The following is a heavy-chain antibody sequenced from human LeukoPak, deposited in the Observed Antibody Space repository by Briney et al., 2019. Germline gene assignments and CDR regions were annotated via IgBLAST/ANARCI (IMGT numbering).Heavy chain of an antibody. CDR3: ARVKAVAGTRSYYFDY. V-gene: IGHV4-59*01. D-gene: IGHD6-19*01. CDR2: IYYSGST. J-gene: IGHJ4*02. CDR1: GGSISSYY. Sequence: SETLSLTCTVSGGSISSYYWSWIRQPPGKGLEWIGYIYYSGSTNYNPSLKSRVTISVDTSKNQFSLKLSSVTAADTAVYYCARVKAVAGTRSYYFDYWGQGTLVTVSS.